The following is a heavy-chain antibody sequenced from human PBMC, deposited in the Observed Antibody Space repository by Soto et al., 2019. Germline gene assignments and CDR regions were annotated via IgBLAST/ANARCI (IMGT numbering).Heavy chain of an antibody. CDR3: AKGAQGGATPRKGFDF. V-gene: IGHV3-23*01. CDR1: GFTFSDYA. CDR2: ISGSGGST. D-gene: IGHD1-26*01. J-gene: IGHJ4*02. Sequence: EVQLLESGGGLVQPGGSLRLSCVASGFTFSDYAMSWVRQAPGKGLEWVSVISGSGGSTYYADSVKGRCTISRDNSKSMLSLEMNSLRVEDTAVYYCAKGAQGGATPRKGFDFWGQGTLVTVSS.